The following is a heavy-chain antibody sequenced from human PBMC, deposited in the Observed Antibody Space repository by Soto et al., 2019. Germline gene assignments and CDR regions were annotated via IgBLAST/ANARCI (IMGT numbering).Heavy chain of an antibody. CDR2: MNPNSGST. J-gene: IGHJ4*02. CDR1: GYTLTSYD. Sequence: GASVKVSCKASGYTLTSYDINWVRKATGQGLEWMGWMNPNSGSTYYADSVKGRFTISRDNSKNTLYLQMNSLRAEDMAVYYCARDRRLAGTLDYWGQGTLVTVSS. V-gene: IGHV1-8*01. CDR3: ARDRRLAGTLDY. D-gene: IGHD1-1*01.